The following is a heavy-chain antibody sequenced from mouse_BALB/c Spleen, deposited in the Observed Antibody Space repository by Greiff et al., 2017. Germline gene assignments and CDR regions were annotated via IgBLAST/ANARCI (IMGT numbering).Heavy chain of an antibody. Sequence: EVKLQESGPGLVKPSQSLSLTCSVTGYSITSGYYWNWIRQFPGNKLEWMGYISYDGSNNYNPSIKKRISITRDTSKNQFFLKLNSVTTEDTATYYGARGNGNYWFADWGEGTLVTVSA. V-gene: IGHV3-6*02. CDR3: ARGNGNYWFAD. CDR2: ISYDGSN. D-gene: IGHD2-1*01. J-gene: IGHJ3*01. CDR1: GYSITSGYY.